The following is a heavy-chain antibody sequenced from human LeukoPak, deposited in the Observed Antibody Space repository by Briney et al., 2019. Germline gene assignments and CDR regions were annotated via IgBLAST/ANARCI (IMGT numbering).Heavy chain of an antibody. CDR3: ARVLGIRVKYSSSSLFGY. CDR1: GYTFTGYY. J-gene: IGHJ4*02. Sequence: GASVKVSCKASGYTFTGYYMNWVRQAPGQGLEWMGWINPNSGGTYYAQKFQGRVTMTRDTSISTAYMELSRLRSDDTAVYYCARVLGIRVKYSSSSLFGYWGQGTLVTVSS. CDR2: INPNSGGT. D-gene: IGHD6-6*01. V-gene: IGHV1-2*02.